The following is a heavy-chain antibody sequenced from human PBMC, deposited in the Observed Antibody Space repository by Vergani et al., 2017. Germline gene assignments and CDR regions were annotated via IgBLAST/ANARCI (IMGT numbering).Heavy chain of an antibody. V-gene: IGHV3-15*01. Sequence: VQLQQWGAGLLKPSETLSLTCAVSGGSFSGYYWSWIRQPPGKGLGWIGRIKSKTDGGTTDYAAPVNGRFTSSRDYSKNTLYLQMNSLKTENTAVYYCTTVDYGDSDAFDIGGQGTMVTVSS. J-gene: IGHJ3*02. CDR3: TTVDYGDSDAFDI. CDR1: GGSFSGYY. CDR2: IKSKTDGGTT. D-gene: IGHD4-17*01.